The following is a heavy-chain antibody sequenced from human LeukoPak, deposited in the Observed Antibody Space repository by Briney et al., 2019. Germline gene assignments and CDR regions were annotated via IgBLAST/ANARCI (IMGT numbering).Heavy chain of an antibody. D-gene: IGHD3-10*01. CDR2: INPNSGGT. CDR3: ARPAMGSGSYPTLHFDY. CDR1: GYTFTGYY. Sequence: GASVKVSCKASGYTFTGYYMHWVRQAPGQGLEWMGWINPNSGGTNYAQKFQGRVTMTRDTSISTAYMELGRLRSDDTAVYYCARPAMGSGSYPTLHFDYWGQGTLVTVSS. V-gene: IGHV1-2*02. J-gene: IGHJ4*02.